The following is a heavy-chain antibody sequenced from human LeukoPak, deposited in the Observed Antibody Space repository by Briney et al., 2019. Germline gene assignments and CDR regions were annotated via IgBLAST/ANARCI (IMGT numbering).Heavy chain of an antibody. V-gene: IGHV4-4*02. CDR2: IYYSGSS. D-gene: IGHD6-25*01. Sequence: SGTLSLTCAVSGDSISSSNWWSWVRQPPGKGLEWIGEIYYSGSSNYNPSLKSRVTMSLDRSRNQFSLKLTSVTAADTAVYYCARGAAGQWFDPWGQGTLVTVSS. J-gene: IGHJ5*02. CDR3: ARGAAGQWFDP. CDR1: GDSISSSNW.